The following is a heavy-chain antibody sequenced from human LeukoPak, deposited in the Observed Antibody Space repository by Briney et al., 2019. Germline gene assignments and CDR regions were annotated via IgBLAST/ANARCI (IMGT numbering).Heavy chain of an antibody. D-gene: IGHD3-16*02. CDR2: IYYSGST. J-gene: IGHJ4*02. CDR3: ASITFGGVIAD. V-gene: IGHV4-59*08. CDR1: GGPISSYY. Sequence: SETLSLTCTVSGGPISSYYWSWIRQPPGKGLEWIGYIYYSGSTNYNPSLKSRVTISVDTSKNQFSLKLSSVTAADTAVYYCASITFGGVIADWGQGTLVTVSS.